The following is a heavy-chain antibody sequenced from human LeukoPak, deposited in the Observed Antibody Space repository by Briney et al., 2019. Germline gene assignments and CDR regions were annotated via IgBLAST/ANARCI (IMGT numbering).Heavy chain of an antibody. D-gene: IGHD1-26*01. J-gene: IGHJ4*02. CDR3: ASSMGATVGDY. CDR1: GYTFTGYY. Sequence: ASVKVSCKASGYTFTGYYIHWVRQAPGQGLEWMGWIKPNSGGTNCAQKFQGRVTMTRDTSISTAYMELSRLRSDDTAVYYCASSMGATVGDYWGQGTLVTVSS. CDR2: IKPNSGGT. V-gene: IGHV1-2*02.